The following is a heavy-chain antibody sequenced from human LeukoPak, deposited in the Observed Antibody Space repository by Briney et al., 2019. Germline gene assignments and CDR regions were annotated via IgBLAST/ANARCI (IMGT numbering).Heavy chain of an antibody. Sequence: GGSLRLSCAASGFTFSSYAMHWVRQAPGKGLEWVAVMSYDGSNKYYGDSVKGRLPISRDNSKNTLYLQMNSLRAEDTAVYYCAREYCSSTSWYYGMDVWGQGTTVTVSS. V-gene: IGHV3-30-3*01. CDR1: GFTFSSYA. D-gene: IGHD2-2*01. CDR2: MSYDGSNK. CDR3: AREYCSSTSWYYGMDV. J-gene: IGHJ6*02.